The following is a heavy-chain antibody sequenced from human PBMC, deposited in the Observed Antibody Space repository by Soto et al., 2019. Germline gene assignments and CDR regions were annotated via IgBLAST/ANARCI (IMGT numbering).Heavy chain of an antibody. V-gene: IGHV3-23*01. CDR1: GFTINSHA. D-gene: IGHD1-26*01. CDR2: IGPRGRDT. J-gene: IGHJ3*01. Sequence: PGGSLRLSCAVSGFTINSHAMGWVRQAPGKGLEWVSAIGPRGRDTYYADSVKGRFTISRDNSKNTVSLQMNSLRAEDTAAYCCAILGGTYYAFDFWGRGTTVTVSS. CDR3: AILGGTYYAFDF.